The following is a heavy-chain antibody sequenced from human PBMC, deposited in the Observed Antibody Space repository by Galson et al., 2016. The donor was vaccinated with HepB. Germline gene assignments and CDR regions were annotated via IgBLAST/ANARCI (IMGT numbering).Heavy chain of an antibody. Sequence: SLRLSCAASGFTFNSYTMSWVRQAPGKGLEWVSGITNGGDTKYYADSVRGRFTISRDNSKNSLYLQLNSLRADDTAVYYCAKLGGDSGSPYWGHGTLVTVSS. CDR3: AKLGGDSGSPY. CDR1: GFTFNSYT. D-gene: IGHD5-12*01. V-gene: IGHV3-23*01. J-gene: IGHJ4*01. CDR2: ITNGGDTK.